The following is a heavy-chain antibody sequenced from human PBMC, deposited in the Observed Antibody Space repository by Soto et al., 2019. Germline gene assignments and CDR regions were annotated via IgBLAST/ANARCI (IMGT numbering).Heavy chain of an antibody. Sequence: GSLRLSCAASGFTFSSYSMNWVRQAPGKGLEWVSSISSSSSYIYYADSVKGRFTISRDNAKNSLYLQMSSLRAEDTAVYYCARDQGSAVRDGYNLDAFDIWGQGAMVTVSS. V-gene: IGHV3-21*01. J-gene: IGHJ3*02. CDR3: ARDQGSAVRDGYNLDAFDI. CDR1: GFTFSSYS. CDR2: ISSSSSYI. D-gene: IGHD5-12*01.